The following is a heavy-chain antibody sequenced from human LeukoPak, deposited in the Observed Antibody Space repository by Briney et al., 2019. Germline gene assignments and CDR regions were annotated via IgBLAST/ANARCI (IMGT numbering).Heavy chain of an antibody. J-gene: IGHJ4*02. CDR1: GESFSGYY. CDR3: ARSPGYQYCSGGSCYSHYLDY. CDR2: IDHTGST. V-gene: IGHV4-34*01. D-gene: IGHD2-15*01. Sequence: PSETLSLTCAVHGESFSGYYWNWLRQPPGKGLEWLGEIDHTGSTNYISSLKSRMTISVDTSKNQFSLKLTSVTAADTAVYYCARSPGYQYCSGGSCYSHYLDYWGQGTLVTVSS.